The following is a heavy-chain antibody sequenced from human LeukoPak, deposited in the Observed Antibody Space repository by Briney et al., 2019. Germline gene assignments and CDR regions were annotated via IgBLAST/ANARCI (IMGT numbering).Heavy chain of an antibody. D-gene: IGHD3-3*01. J-gene: IGHJ6*02. CDR3: ARDSPYYDFWSAKPGSMDV. CDR1: GYTFTGYY. Sequence: ASVKVSCKASGYTFTGYYMHWVRQAPGQGLEWMGWINPISGGTNYAQKFQGRVTMTRDTSISTAYMELSRLRSDDTAVYYCARDSPYYDFWSAKPGSMDVWGQGTTVTVSS. CDR2: INPISGGT. V-gene: IGHV1-2*02.